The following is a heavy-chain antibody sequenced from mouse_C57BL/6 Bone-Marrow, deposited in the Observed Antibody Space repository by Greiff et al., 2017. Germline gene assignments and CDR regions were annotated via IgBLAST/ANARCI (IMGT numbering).Heavy chain of an antibody. J-gene: IGHJ2*01. CDR1: GYTFTSYG. D-gene: IGHD2-5*01. Sequence: ESGAELARPGASVKLSCKASGYTFTSYGISWVKQRTGQGLEWIGEIYPRSGNTYYNEKFKGKATLTADKSSSTAYMELRSLTSEDSAVYFCARLEGAYYSNYFDYWGQGTTLTVSS. V-gene: IGHV1-81*01. CDR2: IYPRSGNT. CDR3: ARLEGAYYSNYFDY.